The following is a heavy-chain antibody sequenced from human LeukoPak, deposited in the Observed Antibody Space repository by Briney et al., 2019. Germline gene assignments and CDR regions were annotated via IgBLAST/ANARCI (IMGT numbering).Heavy chain of an antibody. Sequence: GGSLRLSCAASGFTFSSYAMHWVRQAPGKGLEWVAVISYDGSNKYYADSVKGRFTISRDNSKNTLYLQMNSLRAEDTAVYYCATEGSSGNMGICFDYWGQGTLVTVSS. CDR2: ISYDGSNK. V-gene: IGHV3-30-3*01. CDR3: ATEGSSGNMGICFDY. J-gene: IGHJ4*02. D-gene: IGHD3-22*01. CDR1: GFTFSSYA.